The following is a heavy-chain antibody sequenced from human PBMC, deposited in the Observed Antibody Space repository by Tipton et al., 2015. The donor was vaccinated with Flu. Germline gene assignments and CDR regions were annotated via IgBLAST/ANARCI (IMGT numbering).Heavy chain of an antibody. CDR1: GGSISSNSYY. CDR3: ARSSGYRGYFDV. J-gene: IGHJ4*02. V-gene: IGHV4-39*01. Sequence: TLSLTCTVSGGSISSNSYYWGWIRQPPRKGLEWIGNIYYSESTYYNPSLKSRVTISLDSSKKQFSLRLNSVTAADTAVYYCARSSGYRGYFDVWGQGILVTVSS. CDR2: IYYSEST. D-gene: IGHD3-22*01.